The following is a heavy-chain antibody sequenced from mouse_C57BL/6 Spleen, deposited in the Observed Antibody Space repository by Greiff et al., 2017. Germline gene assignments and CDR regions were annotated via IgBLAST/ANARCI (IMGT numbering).Heavy chain of an antibody. D-gene: IGHD1-1*01. CDR3: ARYHYYGSSYYAMDY. Sequence: EVQRVESGGGLVQPGGSLSLSCAASGFTFTDYYMSWVRQPPGKALEWLGFIRNKANGYTTEYSASVKGRFTISRDNSQSILYRQMNALRAEDSATYYCARYHYYGSSYYAMDYWGQGTSVTVSS. V-gene: IGHV7-3*01. CDR1: GFTFTDYY. J-gene: IGHJ4*01. CDR2: IRNKANGYTT.